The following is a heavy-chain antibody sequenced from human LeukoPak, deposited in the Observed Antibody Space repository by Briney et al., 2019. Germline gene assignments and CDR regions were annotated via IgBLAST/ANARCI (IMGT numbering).Heavy chain of an antibody. CDR1: GYTFTSNW. J-gene: IGHJ4*02. CDR3: ARLRGGDGYNTYYFDY. Sequence: GESLKISCKASGYTFTSNWIGWVREMPGRGLEWMGIIYPGDSDTTYSPSFQGQVTVSADRSISTAYPQWSSLKASDTAMYYCARLRGGDGYNTYYFDYWGQGTLVTVSS. D-gene: IGHD5-24*01. V-gene: IGHV5-51*03. CDR2: IYPGDSDT.